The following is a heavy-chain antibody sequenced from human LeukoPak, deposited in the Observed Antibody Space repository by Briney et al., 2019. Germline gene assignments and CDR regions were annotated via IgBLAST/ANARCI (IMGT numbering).Heavy chain of an antibody. Sequence: ASVKVSCKASGYTFTGSYMHCVRQAPGQGLEWMGWINPNSGDTNYAQKFQGRVTMTSDTSISTVYMELNSLRSDDTAVFYCARGPTGRLDHWGQGTLVTVSS. CDR3: ARGPTGRLDH. V-gene: IGHV1-2*02. J-gene: IGHJ4*02. CDR1: GYTFTGSY. CDR2: INPNSGDT. D-gene: IGHD1-14*01.